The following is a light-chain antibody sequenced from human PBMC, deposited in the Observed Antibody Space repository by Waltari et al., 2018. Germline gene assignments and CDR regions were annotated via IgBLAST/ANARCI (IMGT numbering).Light chain of an antibody. CDR1: QSVSSY. CDR3: QQRSTPYT. Sequence: EIVLTQSPAPLSLSPGERATLSCRASQSVSSYLAWYQQKPGQAPRLLIYDASNTATGIPARFSGSGSGTDFTLTISSLEPEDFAVYYCQQRSTPYTFGQGTKLEIK. CDR2: DAS. J-gene: IGKJ2*01. V-gene: IGKV3-11*01.